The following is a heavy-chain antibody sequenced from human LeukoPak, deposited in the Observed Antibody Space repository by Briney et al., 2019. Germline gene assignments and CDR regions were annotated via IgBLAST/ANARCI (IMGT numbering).Heavy chain of an antibody. CDR3: ANNRYSSRWRSAFDV. V-gene: IGHV3-23*01. Sequence: PGGSLRLSCAASGFTFSSSGVSWVRQAPGKGLEWVSSISGSDDTTYYADSVKGRFTISRDNSKNTLYLQMNSLRAEDTAVYYCANNRYSSRWRSAFDVWGQGTMVTVSS. CDR2: ISGSDDTT. D-gene: IGHD6-13*01. J-gene: IGHJ3*01. CDR1: GFTFSSSG.